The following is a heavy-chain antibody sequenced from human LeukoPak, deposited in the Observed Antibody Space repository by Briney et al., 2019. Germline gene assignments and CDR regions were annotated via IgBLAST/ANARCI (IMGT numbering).Heavy chain of an antibody. V-gene: IGHV3-7*01. J-gene: IGHJ5*02. CDR3: ARDSGSGGP. Sequence: GGSLRLSCAASGFTFRNYWMSWVRQAPGKGLEWVAHIKPDGSEKNYVDSVKGRFTLFRDDAKNSVYLQMNSLRVEDTAVYYCARDSGSGGPWGQGTPVTISS. CDR2: IKPDGSEK. CDR1: GFTFRNYW. D-gene: IGHD6-19*01.